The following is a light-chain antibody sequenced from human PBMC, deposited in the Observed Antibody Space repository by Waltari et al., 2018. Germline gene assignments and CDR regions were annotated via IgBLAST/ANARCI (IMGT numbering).Light chain of an antibody. CDR2: RNN. J-gene: IGLJ3*02. CDR3: AAWDDSLSGRV. V-gene: IGLV1-47*01. CDR1: RPNNGNNY. Sequence: QSVLTQPPSASGTPGQRVTISCSGSRPNNGNNYVYWFPQPPGTAPKTLIYRNNQRPSGVPDRFSGSKSGTSASLAISGLRSEDEADYYCAAWDDSLSGRVFGGGTKVTVL.